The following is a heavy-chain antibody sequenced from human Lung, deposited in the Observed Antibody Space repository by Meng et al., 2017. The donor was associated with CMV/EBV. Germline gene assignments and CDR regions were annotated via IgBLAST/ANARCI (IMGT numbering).Heavy chain of an antibody. CDR1: GDIVSSNSAA. D-gene: IGHD4-23*01. CDR2: TYYRSKWYH. Sequence: QVQLQQSGPGLVKPSQTLSLTCAISGDIVSSNSAAWHWIRQSPSRGLEWLGRTYYRSKWYHEYAVPVKSRITISPDTPKNQFSLQLNSMTPEDTAVYYCARGINGGCGDWGQGTLVTVSS. CDR3: ARGINGGCGD. V-gene: IGHV6-1*01. J-gene: IGHJ4*02.